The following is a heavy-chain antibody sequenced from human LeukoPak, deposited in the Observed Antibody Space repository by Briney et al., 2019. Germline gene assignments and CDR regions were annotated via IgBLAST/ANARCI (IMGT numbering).Heavy chain of an antibody. CDR3: ASTPYYGSRGSGSISL. CDR2: VYYNGHT. J-gene: IGHJ4*02. D-gene: IGHD3-10*01. Sequence: PSETLSLTCTVSGGSISSSTYIWGWLRQPPGKGLEWIASVYYNGHTYFNPSLKSRVTISIDTSKNQFSLNVRSVTAADTAVFDCASTPYYGSRGSGSISLWGQGTLVTVSS. V-gene: IGHV4-39*01. CDR1: GGSISSSTYI.